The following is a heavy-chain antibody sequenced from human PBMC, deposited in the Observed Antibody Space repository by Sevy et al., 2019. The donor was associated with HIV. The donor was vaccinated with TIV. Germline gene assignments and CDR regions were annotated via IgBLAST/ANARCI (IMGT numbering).Heavy chain of an antibody. V-gene: IGHV3-48*03. CDR1: GFTFSSYE. J-gene: IGHJ4*02. CDR2: ITNSVSAE. CDR3: ARDLPPSATTVAHFDY. Sequence: GGSLRLSCAASGFTFSSYEMNWVRQAPGKGLEWVSYITNSVSAEYYSDSVRGRFTISRDNTKNSLYLQMNSLRAEDTALYYCARDLPPSATTVAHFDYWGRGTLVTVSS. D-gene: IGHD4-17*01.